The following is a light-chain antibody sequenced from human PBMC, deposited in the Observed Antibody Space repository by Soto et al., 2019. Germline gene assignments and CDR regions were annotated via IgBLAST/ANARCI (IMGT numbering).Light chain of an antibody. J-gene: IGKJ1*01. Sequence: DIQMTQYPSTLSASVGDSVTITCRASQSIHRWLAWYQQKPGKAPKILIYDASSLESGVPSRFSGSGSGTEFTLSISSLQPDDFATYYCQQYSIYWTFGQGTKVDIK. CDR1: QSIHRW. CDR3: QQYSIYWT. V-gene: IGKV1-5*01. CDR2: DAS.